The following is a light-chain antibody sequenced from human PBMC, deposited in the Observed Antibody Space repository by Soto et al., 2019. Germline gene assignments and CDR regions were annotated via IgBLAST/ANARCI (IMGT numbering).Light chain of an antibody. CDR1: SSDVGGYNY. CDR2: EVS. V-gene: IGLV2-14*01. Sequence: QSALTQAASVSGSPGQSITISCTGTSSDVGGYNYVSWYQQHPGKAPKLMIYEVSNRPSGVSNRFSGSKSGNTASLTISGLQAEDEADYYCSSFTSINTWVFGGGTKLT. J-gene: IGLJ3*02. CDR3: SSFTSINTWV.